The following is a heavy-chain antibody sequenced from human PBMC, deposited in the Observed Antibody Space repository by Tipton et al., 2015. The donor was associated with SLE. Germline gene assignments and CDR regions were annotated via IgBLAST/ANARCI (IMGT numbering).Heavy chain of an antibody. D-gene: IGHD4-17*01. J-gene: IGHJ3*02. V-gene: IGHV4-59*08. CDR2: IYYSGST. CDR1: GGSISSHY. CDR3: ARSLHDYGDSDAFDI. Sequence: TLSLTCTVSGGSISSHYWSWIRQPPGKGLEWIGYIYYSGSTNYNPSLKSRVTMSVDTSKNQFSLKLSSVTAADTAVYYCARSLHDYGDSDAFDIWGQGTMVTVSS.